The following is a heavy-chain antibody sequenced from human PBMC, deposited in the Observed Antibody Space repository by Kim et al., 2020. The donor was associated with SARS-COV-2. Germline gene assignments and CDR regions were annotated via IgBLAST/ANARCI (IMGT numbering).Heavy chain of an antibody. CDR3: ARGTYSSSWYGSNNWFDP. V-gene: IGHV4-34*01. D-gene: IGHD6-13*01. J-gene: IGHJ5*02. CDR1: GGSFSGYY. Sequence: SETLSLTCAVYGGSFSGYYWSWIRQPPGKGLEWIGEINHSGSTNYNLSLKSRVTISVDTSKNQFSLKLSSVTAADTAVYYCARGTYSSSWYGSNNWFDPWGQGTLVTVSS. CDR2: INHSGST.